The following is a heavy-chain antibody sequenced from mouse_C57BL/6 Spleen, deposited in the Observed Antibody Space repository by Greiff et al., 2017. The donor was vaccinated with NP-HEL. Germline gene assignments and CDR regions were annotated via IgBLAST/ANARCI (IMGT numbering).Heavy chain of an antibody. CDR3: ARGGYYYGSSPYWYFDV. CDR2: IDPSDSET. CDR1: GYTFTSYW. J-gene: IGHJ1*03. D-gene: IGHD1-1*01. Sequence: VKLQQPGAELVRPGSSVKLSCKASGYTFTSYWMHWVKQRPIQGLEWIGNIDPSDSETHYNQKFKDKATLTVDKSSSTAYMQLSSLTSEDSAVYYCARGGYYYGSSPYWYFDVWGTGTTVTVSS. V-gene: IGHV1-52*01.